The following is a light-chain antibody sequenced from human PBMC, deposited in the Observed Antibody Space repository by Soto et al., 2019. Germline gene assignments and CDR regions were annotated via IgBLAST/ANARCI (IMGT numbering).Light chain of an antibody. CDR1: SGHSSYI. Sequence: HPVLTQSSSVSASLGSSVKLTCTLSSGHSSYIIAWHQQQPGKAPRYLMKVEGSGSFNKGSGVPDRFSVYRSGADRYLTISNLQFEDEADYYCETWDSNTWVFGGGTKLTVL. J-gene: IGLJ3*02. V-gene: IGLV4-60*02. CDR3: ETWDSNTWV. CDR2: VEGSGSF.